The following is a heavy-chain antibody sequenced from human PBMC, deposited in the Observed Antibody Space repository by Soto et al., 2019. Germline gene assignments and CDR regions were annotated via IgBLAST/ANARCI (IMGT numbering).Heavy chain of an antibody. CDR2: ISNGNTYT. CDR1: GFIFSSYN. Sequence: GGSLRLSCVGSGFIFSSYNMNWVRQAPGKGLEWISFISNGNTYTYYADSVKGRFTVSRDNARNTLYLQMDSLRAEDTAVYFCARYRGLITNYFDYWGQGALVTVSS. V-gene: IGHV3-21*01. J-gene: IGHJ4*02. D-gene: IGHD3-10*01. CDR3: ARYRGLITNYFDY.